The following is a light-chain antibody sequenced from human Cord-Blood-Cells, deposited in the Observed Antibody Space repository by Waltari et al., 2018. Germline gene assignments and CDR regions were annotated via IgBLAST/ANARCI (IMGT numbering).Light chain of an antibody. CDR3: CSYAGSSTLV. V-gene: IGLV2-23*01. CDR1: SSDVGSYNL. CDR2: EGS. J-gene: IGLJ2*01. Sequence: QSALTQPASVSGSPGQSITISCTGTSSDVGSYNLVSWYQQHPGKAPKLLIYEGSKRPSGVSHRFSVSKSGNTASLTISGLQAEDEADYYCCSYAGSSTLVFGGGTKLTVL.